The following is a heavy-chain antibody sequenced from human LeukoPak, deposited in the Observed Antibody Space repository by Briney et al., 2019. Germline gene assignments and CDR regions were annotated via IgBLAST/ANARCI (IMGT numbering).Heavy chain of an antibody. J-gene: IGHJ5*02. V-gene: IGHV3-23*01. Sequence: GGSLRLSCATSGFTFSSYAMSWVRQAPGKGLEWVSAISGSAGSTYYADSVRGRFTISRDNSKNTLYLQMNSLRAADTAVYYCAKTPVATIWDWFDPWGQGTLVTVSS. D-gene: IGHD5-12*01. CDR3: AKTPVATIWDWFDP. CDR2: ISGSAGST. CDR1: GFTFSSYA.